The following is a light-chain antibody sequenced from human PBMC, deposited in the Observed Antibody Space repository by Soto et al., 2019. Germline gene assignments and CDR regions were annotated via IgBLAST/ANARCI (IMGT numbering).Light chain of an antibody. V-gene: IGKV3-20*01. CDR2: AAS. Sequence: EIVLTQSPGTLSLSPGERATFSCRASQSVSNSSLAWYHQKPGQAPRLLLFAASRRATGIPDTFSGSGSGTDFTLTISRLEPEDFSVYYCQVYGNSPMYTVGQGTMLELK. J-gene: IGKJ2*01. CDR1: QSVSNSS. CDR3: QVYGNSPMYT.